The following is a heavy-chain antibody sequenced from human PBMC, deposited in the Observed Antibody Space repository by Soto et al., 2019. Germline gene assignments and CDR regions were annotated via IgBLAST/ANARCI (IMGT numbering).Heavy chain of an antibody. D-gene: IGHD2-15*01. Sequence: QITLKESGPTLVSPTQTLTLTCTFSAFSLTTNTVGVGWIRQPPGKALQWLTNIYGDDAKWYSPSLRNRLTITKDTSKNQVVLSMSNMDPVDTATYSCVPTPALCSGTACNYFDFWGLGTLVTVSS. CDR2: IYGDDAK. CDR3: VPTPALCSGTACNYFDF. V-gene: IGHV2-5*02. CDR1: AFSLTTNTVG. J-gene: IGHJ4*02.